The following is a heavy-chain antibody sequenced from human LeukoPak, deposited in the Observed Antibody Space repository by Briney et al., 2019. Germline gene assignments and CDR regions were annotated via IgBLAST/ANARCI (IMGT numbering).Heavy chain of an antibody. V-gene: IGHV4-34*01. D-gene: IGHD3-22*01. CDR2: INHTGST. CDR1: GWSFSGYY. J-gene: IGHJ4*02. CDR3: ARNYYDSSGGGYYFDY. Sequence: PSETLSLTCAVYGWSFSGYYWSWIRQPPGKGLEWIGEINHTGSTNYNPSLKSRVTISVDTSKNQFSLKLNSVTAADTAVYYCARNYYDSSGGGYYFDYWGQGTLVTVSS.